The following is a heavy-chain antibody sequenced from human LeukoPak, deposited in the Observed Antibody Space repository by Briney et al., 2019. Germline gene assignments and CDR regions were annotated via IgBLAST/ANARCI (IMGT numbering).Heavy chain of an antibody. CDR2: IYHEGST. CDR1: GGSISSSNR. Sequence: SETLSLTCGVSGGSISSSNRWSWVRQPPGKGLEWIGEIYHEGSTKYSPSLRSRVTISVDKSRNQFSLKLSSETAADTAVYYCSAQGGWYIDYWGQGTLVTVSS. CDR3: SAQGGWYIDY. V-gene: IGHV4/OR15-8*01. J-gene: IGHJ4*02. D-gene: IGHD6-19*01.